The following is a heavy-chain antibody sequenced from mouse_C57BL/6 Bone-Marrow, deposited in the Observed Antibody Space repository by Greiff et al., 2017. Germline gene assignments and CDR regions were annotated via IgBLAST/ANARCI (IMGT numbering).Heavy chain of an antibody. CDR3: ARHDYYGSSYAMDY. V-gene: IGHV2-6-1*01. Sequence: LQESGPGLVAPSQSLSITCTVSGFSLTSYGVHWVRQPPGKGLEWLVVIWSDGSTTYNSALKSRLSISKDNSKSQVFLKMNSLQTDDTAMYYCARHDYYGSSYAMDYWGQGTSVTVSS. CDR2: IWSDGST. J-gene: IGHJ4*01. D-gene: IGHD1-1*01. CDR1: GFSLTSYG.